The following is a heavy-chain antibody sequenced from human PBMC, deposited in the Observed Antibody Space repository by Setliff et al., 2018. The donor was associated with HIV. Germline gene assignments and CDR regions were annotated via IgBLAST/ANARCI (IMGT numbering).Heavy chain of an antibody. J-gene: IGHJ4*02. CDR2: INAGDGNT. Sequence: ASVKVSCKASGYIFSNFAMHWVRQVPGPRLEWMGWINAGDGNTKYSQKFQGRVTMTRNTSITTAYMELSSLKSEDTAVYYCAGRYSSTWYYFDYWGQGTLVTVSS. CDR3: AGRYSSTWYYFDY. CDR1: GYIFSNFA. V-gene: IGHV1-3*01. D-gene: IGHD6-13*01.